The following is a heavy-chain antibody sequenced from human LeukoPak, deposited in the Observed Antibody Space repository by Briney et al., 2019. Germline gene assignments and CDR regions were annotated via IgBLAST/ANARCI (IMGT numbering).Heavy chain of an antibody. CDR3: ARDRHKLVDIVAGTLDY. CDR1: GDSISYFY. CDR2: IHSSGST. V-gene: IGHV4-4*07. J-gene: IGHJ4*02. Sequence: SETLSLTCSVSGDSISYFYWSWIRQAAGKGLEWIGRIHSSGSTDYNASLKSRVTMSVDTSKNQLSLKVISVTAADTAVYYCARDRHKLVDIVAGTLDYWGQGTLVTVSS. D-gene: IGHD5-12*01.